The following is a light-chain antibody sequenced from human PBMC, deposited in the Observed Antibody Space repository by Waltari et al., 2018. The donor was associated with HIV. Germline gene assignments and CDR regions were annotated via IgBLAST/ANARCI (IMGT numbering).Light chain of an antibody. CDR3: SSNTSSSTVV. CDR2: VVS. CDR1: SSDVGGYNY. V-gene: IGLV2-14*01. Sequence: QSALTQPASVSRSPGQSITISCTGTSSDVGGYNYVSWYQQHPGKAPKHIIYVVSIRPSGVSNRFSGSESGKTASLTLSGLQAEDEADYYCSSNTSSSTVVFGGGTKLTVL. J-gene: IGLJ2*01.